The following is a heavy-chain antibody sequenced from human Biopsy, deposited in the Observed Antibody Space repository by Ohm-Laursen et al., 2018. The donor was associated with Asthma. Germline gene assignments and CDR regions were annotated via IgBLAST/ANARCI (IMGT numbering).Heavy chain of an antibody. D-gene: IGHD2-21*02. CDR1: GFTFSSYW. CDR3: AGGVVGDSPLCNY. Sequence: SLRLSCTASGFTFSSYWMSWVRQVAGKGLDWVAVVTYDGISQYYAESVKGRFTISRGNSKNTLYLQMNSLRAEDTAVYYCAGGVVGDSPLCNYWGQGTLVTVSS. V-gene: IGHV3-30*03. CDR2: VTYDGISQ. J-gene: IGHJ4*02.